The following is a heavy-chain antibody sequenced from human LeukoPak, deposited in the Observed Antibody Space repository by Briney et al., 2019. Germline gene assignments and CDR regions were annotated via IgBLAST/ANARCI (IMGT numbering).Heavy chain of an antibody. Sequence: GGSLRLSCAASGFSFSSYGMHWVRQAPGKGLEWVAIISHDGGNKYYVDSLKARFTISRDNSKSTLYLQMNSLRAEDTAVYYCAKARAVATDYWGQGTLVTVSS. CDR3: AKARAVATDY. V-gene: IGHV3-30*18. D-gene: IGHD6-19*01. CDR1: GFSFSSYG. CDR2: ISHDGGNK. J-gene: IGHJ4*02.